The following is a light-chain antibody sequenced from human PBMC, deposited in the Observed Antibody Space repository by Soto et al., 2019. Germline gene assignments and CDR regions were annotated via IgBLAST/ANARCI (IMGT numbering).Light chain of an antibody. V-gene: IGKV3-15*01. CDR2: GAS. CDR3: QQYNNWPL. J-gene: IGKJ3*01. Sequence: EIVMTQSPATLSVSPGERATLSCRASQSVSSNLAWYQQKPCQAPRLLIYGASTRATGIPARFSGSGSGTEFTLTISSLQSEDFAVYYCQQYNNWPLFGPGTKVDIK. CDR1: QSVSSN.